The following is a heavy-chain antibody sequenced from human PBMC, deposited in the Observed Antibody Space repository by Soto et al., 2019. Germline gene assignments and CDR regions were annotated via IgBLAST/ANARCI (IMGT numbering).Heavy chain of an antibody. CDR2: IKQDGGEK. CDR3: ARASEYSSSYYYYYGMDV. D-gene: IGHD6-6*01. Sequence: GGSLRLSCAASGFTFSSYWMSWVRQAPGKGLEWVANIKQDGGEKYYVDSVKGRFTISRDNAKNSLYLQMNSLRAEDTAVYYCARASEYSSSYYYYYGMDVWGQGTTVTVSS. CDR1: GFTFSSYW. J-gene: IGHJ6*02. V-gene: IGHV3-7*03.